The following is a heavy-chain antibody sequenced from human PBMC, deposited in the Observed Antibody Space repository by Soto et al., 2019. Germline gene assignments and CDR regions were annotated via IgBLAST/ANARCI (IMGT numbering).Heavy chain of an antibody. Sequence: SETLSLTCTVSGASITQYYWNWIRQSPGKGLEWIVSVSSTGSTVFNPSLTSRVTVSLDTSKNQFSLTLNSVTAADTAVYYCARGGGRLYHNHEFDFWGQGTPVS. CDR2: VSSTGST. CDR1: GASITQYY. D-gene: IGHD1-1*01. V-gene: IGHV4-59*01. J-gene: IGHJ4*01. CDR3: ARGGGRLYHNHEFDF.